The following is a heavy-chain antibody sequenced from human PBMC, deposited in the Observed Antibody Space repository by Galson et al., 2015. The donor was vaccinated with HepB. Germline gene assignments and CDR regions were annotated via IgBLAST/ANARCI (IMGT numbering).Heavy chain of an antibody. CDR1: GFTLSHYS. D-gene: IGHD1-26*01. J-gene: IGHJ4*02. V-gene: IGHV3-21*01. CDR2: ISSRSSYI. CDR3: AGDSGSSGGFDY. Sequence: SHRLPRPHSGFTLSHYSMNWVRQAPGEGLEWVSSISSRSSYIYYADSVKRRFTISRDNAKNSLYLQMNSLRAEDTAVYYCAGDSGSSGGFDYWGQGTLVTVSS.